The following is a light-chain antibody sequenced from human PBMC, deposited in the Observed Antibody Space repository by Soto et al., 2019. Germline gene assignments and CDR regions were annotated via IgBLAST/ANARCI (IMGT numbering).Light chain of an antibody. CDR2: GAS. J-gene: IGKJ2*01. CDR3: HQYNNWPPYT. Sequence: ERVMTQSPATLSVFPGERATLSCRASQSVSTNLAWYQQKPGQAPRLLIYGASARATGIPARFSGSGSGTEFTLTISSLQSEDFAVYYCHQYNNWPPYTFGQGTKLEIK. V-gene: IGKV3-15*01. CDR1: QSVSTN.